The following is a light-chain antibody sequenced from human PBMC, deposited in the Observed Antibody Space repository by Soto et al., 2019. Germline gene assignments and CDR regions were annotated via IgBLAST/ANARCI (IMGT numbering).Light chain of an antibody. J-gene: IGLJ2*01. V-gene: IGLV1-51*01. CDR2: DNN. CDR1: SSNIGNNY. Sequence: QSVLTQPPSVSAAPGQKVTISCSGSSSNIGNNYVSWYQQLPGTAPKLLIYDNNKRPSGIPDRFSGSKSGTSATLVITGLQTGDEDDYYCGTWDSSLSAGVFGGGTKLTVL. CDR3: GTWDSSLSAGV.